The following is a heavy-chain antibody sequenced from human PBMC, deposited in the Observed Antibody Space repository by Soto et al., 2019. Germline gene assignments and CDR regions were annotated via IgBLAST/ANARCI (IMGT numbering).Heavy chain of an antibody. CDR3: VREKELYY. Sequence: PGGSLRLSCAASGFTFSSCAMSWVRQAPGKGLEWVSAISGSGGSTYYADSMKGRFTIARDKAKNTLFLQMNSLRAEDTAVYYCVREKELYYWGQGTLVTVSS. D-gene: IGHD1-7*01. V-gene: IGHV3-23*01. CDR1: GFTFSSCA. J-gene: IGHJ4*02. CDR2: ISGSGGST.